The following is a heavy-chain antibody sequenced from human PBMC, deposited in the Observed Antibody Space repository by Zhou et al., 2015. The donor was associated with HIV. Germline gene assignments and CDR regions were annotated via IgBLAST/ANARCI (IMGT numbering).Heavy chain of an antibody. J-gene: IGHJ4*02. V-gene: IGHV1-69*08. D-gene: IGHD6-19*01. CDR3: ARDSSSGWYFD. CDR1: GGTFSSSS. CDR2: IIPIIGVT. Sequence: QVQLVQSGAEGKKPGSSVKVSCKTSGGTFSSSSFSWVRQAPGEGLEWMGRIIPIIGVTDYAQKFQERFTISADTSTTTVSMELSSLRADDTAVYYCARDSSSGWYFDWGQGTLVTVSS.